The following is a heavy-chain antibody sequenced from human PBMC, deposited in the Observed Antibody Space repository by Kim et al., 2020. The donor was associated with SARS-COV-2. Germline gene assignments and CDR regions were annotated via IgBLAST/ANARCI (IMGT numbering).Heavy chain of an antibody. CDR2: IYYSGST. D-gene: IGHD3-10*01. CDR3: ARTNITMVRGVIDSYGMDV. V-gene: IGHV4-39*07. Sequence: SETLSLTCTVSGGSISSSSYYWGWIRQPPGKGLEWIGSIYYSGSTYYNPSLKSRVTISVDTSKNQFSLKLSSVTAADTAVYYCARTNITMVRGVIDSYGMDVWGQGTTDTVSS. CDR1: GGSISSSSYY. J-gene: IGHJ6*02.